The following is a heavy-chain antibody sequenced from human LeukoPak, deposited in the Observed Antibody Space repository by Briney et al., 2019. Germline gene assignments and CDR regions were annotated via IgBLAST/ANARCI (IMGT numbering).Heavy chain of an antibody. CDR1: GGSFSGYY. CDR3: ARDSFRRAYYYDSSGYYSAFDI. CDR2: INHSGST. V-gene: IGHV4-34*01. J-gene: IGHJ3*02. Sequence: PSETLSLTCAVYGGSFSGYYWNWIRQPPGKGLEWIGEINHSGSTYYNPSLKSRVTISVDTSKNQFSLKLSSVTAADTAVYYCARDSFRRAYYYDSSGYYSAFDIWGQGTMVTVSS. D-gene: IGHD3-22*01.